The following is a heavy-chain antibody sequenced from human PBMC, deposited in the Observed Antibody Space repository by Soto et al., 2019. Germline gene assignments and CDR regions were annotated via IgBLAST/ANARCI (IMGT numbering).Heavy chain of an antibody. CDR2: IYYRGNA. CDR1: DDSINSDKYY. D-gene: IGHD3-9*01. CDR3: ARLEGLATISYYFDF. V-gene: IGHV4-39*01. J-gene: IGHJ4*02. Sequence: QLQLQESGPGLVKPSETLSLTCSVSDDSINSDKYYWGWIRQPPGKGLEWIGSIYYRGNAYYNPSLQTRVTLSLDKPRSQFSLKLNSVTAADSAVYFCARLEGLATISYYFDFWGPGALVTVSS.